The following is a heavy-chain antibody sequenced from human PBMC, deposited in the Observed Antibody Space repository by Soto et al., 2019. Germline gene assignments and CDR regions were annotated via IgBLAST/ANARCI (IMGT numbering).Heavy chain of an antibody. D-gene: IGHD2-2*01. Sequence: GESLKISCKGSGYSFTSYWISWVRQMPGKGLEWMGRFDPSDSYTNYSPSFQGHVTISADKSISTAYLQWSSLKASDTAMYYCARQGVVPAANGFYYYYGMDVWGQGTTVTVSS. J-gene: IGHJ6*02. CDR3: ARQGVVPAANGFYYYYGMDV. CDR1: GYSFTSYW. CDR2: FDPSDSYT. V-gene: IGHV5-10-1*01.